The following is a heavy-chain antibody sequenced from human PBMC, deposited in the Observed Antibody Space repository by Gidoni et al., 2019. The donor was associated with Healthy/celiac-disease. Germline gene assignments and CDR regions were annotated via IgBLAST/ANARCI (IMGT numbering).Heavy chain of an antibody. Sequence: QVQLQESGPGLVKPSQTLSLTCTVSGGSISSGGYYWSWIRQHPGKGLEWIGYIYYSGSTYYNPSLKSRVTISVDTSKNQFSLKLSSVTAADTAVYYCARENTAMEYERDYFDYWGQGTLVTVSS. CDR1: GGSISSGGYY. V-gene: IGHV4-31*03. CDR3: ARENTAMEYERDYFDY. D-gene: IGHD5-18*01. CDR2: IYYSGST. J-gene: IGHJ4*02.